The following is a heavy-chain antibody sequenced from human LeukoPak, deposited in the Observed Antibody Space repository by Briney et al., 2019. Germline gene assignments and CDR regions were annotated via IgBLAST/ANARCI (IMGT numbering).Heavy chain of an antibody. CDR2: IYYSGST. J-gene: IGHJ5*02. D-gene: IGHD4-23*01. CDR1: GGSINNYY. CDR3: VTGKGPNWFDP. Sequence: SETLSLTCTVSGGSINNYYWSWIRQPPGKGLEWIGYIYYSGSTNYNPSLKSRVTISVDTSKNQFFLKLSSVTAADTAVYYCVTGKGPNWFDPWGQGTLVTVSS. V-gene: IGHV4-59*01.